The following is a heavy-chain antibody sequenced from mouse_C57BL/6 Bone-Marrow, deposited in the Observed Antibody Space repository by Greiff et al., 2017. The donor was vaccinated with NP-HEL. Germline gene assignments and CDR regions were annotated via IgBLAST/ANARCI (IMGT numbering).Heavy chain of an antibody. CDR2: IDPSDSYT. V-gene: IGHV1-50*01. D-gene: IGHD3-3*01. CDR3: AREGPYYAMDY. J-gene: IGHJ4*01. Sequence: QVQLQQPGAELVKPGASVKLSCKASGYTFTSYWMQWVKQRPGQGLEWIGEIDPSDSYTNYNQKFKGKATLTVDTSSSTAYMQLSSLTSEYSAVYYCAREGPYYAMDYWGQGTSVTVSS. CDR1: GYTFTSYW.